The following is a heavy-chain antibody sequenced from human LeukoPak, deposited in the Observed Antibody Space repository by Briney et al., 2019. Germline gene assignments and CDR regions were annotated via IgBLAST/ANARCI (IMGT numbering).Heavy chain of an antibody. Sequence: ASVKVSCKASGYTFTGYYIHWVRQAPGQGLEWMGWINPNSGGTNYAQKFQGRVTMTRDTSISTAYMELSRLRSDDTAVYYCARDTCSSTSCYDYYYMDVWGKGTMVTVSS. D-gene: IGHD2-2*01. J-gene: IGHJ6*03. CDR1: GYTFTGYY. CDR2: INPNSGGT. V-gene: IGHV1-2*02. CDR3: ARDTCSSTSCYDYYYMDV.